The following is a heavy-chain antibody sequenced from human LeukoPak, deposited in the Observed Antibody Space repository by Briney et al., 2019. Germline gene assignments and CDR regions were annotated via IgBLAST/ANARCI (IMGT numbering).Heavy chain of an antibody. CDR2: IYYSGST. J-gene: IGHJ3*02. CDR1: GGSISSYY. CDR3: ARDFRYYDSSGYYAFDI. V-gene: IGHV4-59*01. Sequence: PSETLSLTCTVSGGSISSYYWSWIRQPPGNRLEWIGYIYYSGSTNYNPSLKSRVTISVDTSKNQFSLKLSSVTAADTAVYYCARDFRYYDSSGYYAFDIWGQGTMVTVSS. D-gene: IGHD3-22*01.